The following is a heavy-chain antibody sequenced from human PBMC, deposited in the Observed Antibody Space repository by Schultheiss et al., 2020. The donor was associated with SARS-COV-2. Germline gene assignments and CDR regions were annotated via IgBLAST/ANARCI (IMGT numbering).Heavy chain of an antibody. V-gene: IGHV4-34*01. J-gene: IGHJ4*02. CDR3: ARDRYGDYSSFDY. CDR1: GGSFSGYY. Sequence: SETLSLTCAVYGGSFSGYYWSWIRQPPGKGLEWIGSIYHSGSTYYNPSLKSRVTISVDTSKNQFSLKLSSVTAADTAVYYCARDRYGDYSSFDYWGQGTLVTVSS. D-gene: IGHD4-17*01. CDR2: IYHSGST.